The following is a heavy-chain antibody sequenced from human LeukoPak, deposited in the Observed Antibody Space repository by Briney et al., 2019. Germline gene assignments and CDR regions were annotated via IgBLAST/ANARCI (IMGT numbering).Heavy chain of an antibody. J-gene: IGHJ3*02. CDR2: ISGSGGST. V-gene: IGHV3-23*01. CDR3: AKSAKKGIAVAYDAFDI. Sequence: GGSLRLSCAASGFTFSTYAMSWVRQAPGKGLEWVSGISGSGGSTYYEDSVKGRFTISRDNSKNTLYLQMNSLRAEDTAVYYCAKSAKKGIAVAYDAFDIWGQGTMVTVSS. D-gene: IGHD6-19*01. CDR1: GFTFSTYA.